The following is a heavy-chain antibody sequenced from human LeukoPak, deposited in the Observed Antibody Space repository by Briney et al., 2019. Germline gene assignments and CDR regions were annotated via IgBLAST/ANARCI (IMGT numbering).Heavy chain of an antibody. J-gene: IGHJ6*03. CDR1: GFTISSYW. Sequence: GGSLRLSCAASGFTISSYWMTWVRQAPGKGLEWVANIKQDGREKFYVDSVKGRFTISRDNAKNSLYLQMNSLRADDTAIYYCAREAGDTRAYYYYSMDVWGKGITVTVSS. CDR3: AREAGDTRAYYYYSMDV. CDR2: IKQDGREK. D-gene: IGHD1-26*01. V-gene: IGHV3-7*01.